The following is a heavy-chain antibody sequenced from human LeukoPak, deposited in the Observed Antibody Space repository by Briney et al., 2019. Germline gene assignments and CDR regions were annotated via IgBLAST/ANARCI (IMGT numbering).Heavy chain of an antibody. V-gene: IGHV4-39*07. D-gene: IGHD2-2*01. Sequence: SETLSLTCTVSGGSISSSSYYWGWIRQPPGKGLEWIGSIYYSGSTYYNPSLKSRVTISVDTSKNQFSLKLSSVTAADTAVYYCARDQGPQPSFDYWGQGTLVTVSS. J-gene: IGHJ4*02. CDR1: GGSISSSSYY. CDR2: IYYSGST. CDR3: ARDQGPQPSFDY.